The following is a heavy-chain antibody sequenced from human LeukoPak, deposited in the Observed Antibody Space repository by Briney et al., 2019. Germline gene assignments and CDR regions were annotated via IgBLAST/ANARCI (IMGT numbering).Heavy chain of an antibody. V-gene: IGHV4-59*01. J-gene: IGHJ3*02. CDR1: GGSISSYY. D-gene: IGHD6-13*01. CDR3: ARVLSSSWPDAFDI. Sequence: SETLSLTCTVSGGSISSYYWSWIRQPPGKGLEWIGYIYYSGSTNYNPSLKSRVTISVDTSKNQFSLKLSSVTAADTAVYYCARVLSSSWPDAFDIWGQGTMGTVSS. CDR2: IYYSGST.